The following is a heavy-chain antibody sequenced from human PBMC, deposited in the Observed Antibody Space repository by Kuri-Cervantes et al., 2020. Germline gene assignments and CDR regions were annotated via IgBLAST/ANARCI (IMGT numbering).Heavy chain of an antibody. CDR2: ISGSGGRT. V-gene: IGHV3-23*01. D-gene: IGHD6-19*01. CDR3: AKSSGH. CDR1: GFTFSSYA. J-gene: IGHJ4*02. Sequence: GESLKISCAASGFTFSSYAMNWVRQAPGKGLEWVSGISGSGGRTHYADSVEGRFTISRDNSKNTLYLQMNSLRAEDTAVYYCAKSSGHWGQGTLVTVSS.